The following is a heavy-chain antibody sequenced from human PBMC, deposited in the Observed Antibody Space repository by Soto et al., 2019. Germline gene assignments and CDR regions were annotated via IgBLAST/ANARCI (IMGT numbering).Heavy chain of an antibody. D-gene: IGHD2-15*01. CDR2: ISVGGGSI. Sequence: EVQLVESGGGLVQPGGSLRVSCIDSGFTFRDSAFNWVRQAPGKGLEWVSYISVGGGSIFYADSVKGRFTISRDDARNSVYLQMNTLRHEETAVYHCVRDHRWAFDIWGQGTVVTVSS. V-gene: IGHV3-48*02. CDR3: VRDHRWAFDI. J-gene: IGHJ3*02. CDR1: GFTFRDSA.